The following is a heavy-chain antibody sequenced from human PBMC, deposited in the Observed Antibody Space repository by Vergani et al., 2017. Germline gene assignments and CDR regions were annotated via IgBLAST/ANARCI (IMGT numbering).Heavy chain of an antibody. CDR2: IKSKTDGGTT. D-gene: IGHD4-17*01. CDR1: GFTFSNAW. CDR3: ALSSRTGTTI. V-gene: IGHV3-15*01. Sequence: EVQLVESGGGLVKPGGSLRLSCAASGFTFSNAWMSWVRQAPGKGLEWVGRIKSKTDGGTTDYAAPVKGRFTISRDESQNTLYLIMNSLKTEDSAVYYCALSSRTGTTIWGQGTLVTVSS. J-gene: IGHJ1*01.